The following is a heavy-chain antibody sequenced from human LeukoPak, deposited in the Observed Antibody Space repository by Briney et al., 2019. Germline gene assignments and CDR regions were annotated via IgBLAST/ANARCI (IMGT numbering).Heavy chain of an antibody. CDR2: IIPIFGTA. D-gene: IGHD3-3*01. CDR3: ARSDPTSGYPIYFDY. J-gene: IGHJ4*02. CDR1: GGTFSSYA. Sequence: ASVKVSCRASGGTFSSYAISWVRQAPGQGLEWMGGIIPIFGTANYAQKFQGRVTITTDESTSTAYMELSSLRSEDTAVYYCARSDPTSGYPIYFDYWGQGTLVTVSS. V-gene: IGHV1-69*05.